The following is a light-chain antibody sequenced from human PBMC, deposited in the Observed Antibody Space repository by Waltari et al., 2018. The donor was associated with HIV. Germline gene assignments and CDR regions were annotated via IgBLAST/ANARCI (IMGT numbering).Light chain of an antibody. CDR2: ALS. J-gene: IGKJ1*01. Sequence: DIVMTQTPISLPVTPGEPASISCRSSQSLLDSNDGHIYLDLYLQRPGQSPQLLSYALSYRASGVPDRFSGSGSGTDFTLKISRVEADDVGVYDCMQRMAFPWAFGQGTKVEIQ. CDR3: MQRMAFPWA. V-gene: IGKV2-40*01. CDR1: QSLLDSNDGHIY.